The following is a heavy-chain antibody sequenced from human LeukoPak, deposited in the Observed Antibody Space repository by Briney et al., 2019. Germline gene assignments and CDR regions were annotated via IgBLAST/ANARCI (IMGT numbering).Heavy chain of an antibody. J-gene: IGHJ5*01. D-gene: IGHD3-3*01. CDR3: TSDITIFGVAIPDWFDP. CDR2: IRSKAYGGTT. Sequence: GRSLRLSCTASGFTFGDYAMSWFRQAPGKGLEWVGFIRSKAYGGTTEYAASVKGRFTISRDDSKSIAYLQMNSLKTEDTAVYYCTSDITIFGVAIPDWFDPWGQGTTVTVSS. CDR1: GFTFGDYA. V-gene: IGHV3-49*03.